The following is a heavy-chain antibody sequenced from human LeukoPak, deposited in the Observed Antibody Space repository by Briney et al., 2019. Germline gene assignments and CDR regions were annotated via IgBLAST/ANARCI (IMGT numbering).Heavy chain of an antibody. CDR3: TRGYYDSSGYPDY. Sequence: GGSLRLSWEVSGFTFTDYWMNWVRQAPGKGLEWVGFIRSKAYGGTTEYAASVKGRFTISRDDSKSIAYLQMNSLKTEDTAVYYCTRGYYDSSGYPDYWGQGTLVTVSS. J-gene: IGHJ4*02. V-gene: IGHV3-49*04. D-gene: IGHD3-22*01. CDR1: GFTFTDYW. CDR2: IRSKAYGGTT.